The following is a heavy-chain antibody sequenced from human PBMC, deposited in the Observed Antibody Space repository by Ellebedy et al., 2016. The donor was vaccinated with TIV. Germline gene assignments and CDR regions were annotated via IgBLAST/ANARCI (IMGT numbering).Heavy chain of an antibody. V-gene: IGHV3-21*01. CDR1: GFTFSSNS. CDR3: AREGTMIAIEVFYLDY. J-gene: IGHJ4*02. CDR2: ISSSSSYI. Sequence: PGGSLRLSCAASGFTFSSNSMNWVRQAPGKGLEWVSSISSSSSYIYYADSVKGRFTISRDNAKNSLYLQMNSLRAEDTAVYYCAREGTMIAIEVFYLDYWGQGTLVTVSS. D-gene: IGHD3-22*01.